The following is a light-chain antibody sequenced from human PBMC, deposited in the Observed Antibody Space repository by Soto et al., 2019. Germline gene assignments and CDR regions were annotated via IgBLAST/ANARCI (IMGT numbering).Light chain of an antibody. J-gene: IGKJ1*01. CDR1: QSVSNSY. Sequence: EIVLTQSPGTLSLSPGERATLSCRASQSVSNSYLAWYQQRPGQAPRLLFYGASSRATGIPDRFSGSGSGTDFTLTISRREPGDFAVYYCQQSGSSPWTFGQGTKVEIK. CDR3: QQSGSSPWT. CDR2: GAS. V-gene: IGKV3-20*01.